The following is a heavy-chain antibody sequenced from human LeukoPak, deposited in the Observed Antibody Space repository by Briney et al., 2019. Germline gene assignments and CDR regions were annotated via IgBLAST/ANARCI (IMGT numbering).Heavy chain of an antibody. Sequence: SETLSLTCTVSGGSISSSSYYWGWIRQPPGKGLEWIGSIYYSGSTYYNPSLKSRVTISVDTSKNQFSLKLSSVTDADTAVYYCARDHCSGGSCYSASDAFDIWGQGTMVTVSS. CDR3: ARDHCSGGSCYSASDAFDI. J-gene: IGHJ3*02. V-gene: IGHV4-39*07. CDR2: IYYSGST. CDR1: GGSISSSSYY. D-gene: IGHD2-15*01.